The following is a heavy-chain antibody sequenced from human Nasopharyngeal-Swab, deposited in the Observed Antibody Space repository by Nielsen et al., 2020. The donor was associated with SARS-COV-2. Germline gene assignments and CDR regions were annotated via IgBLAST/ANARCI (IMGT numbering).Heavy chain of an antibody. D-gene: IGHD4-23*01. J-gene: IGHJ4*02. CDR2: IYHTGST. V-gene: IGHV4-59*12. CDR3: AGDYGGFSGLDF. CDR1: GGSISSNYY. Sequence: SETLSLTCTVSGGSISSNYYWGWIRQPPGKGLEWIGSIYHTGSTTYSPSLKSRVTISMDTSGNQFFLSLSSVTAADTALYYCAGDYGGFSGLDFWGQGTLVTVSS.